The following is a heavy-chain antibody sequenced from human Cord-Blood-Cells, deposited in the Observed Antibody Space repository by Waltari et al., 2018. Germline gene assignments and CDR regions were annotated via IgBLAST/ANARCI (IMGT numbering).Heavy chain of an antibody. CDR1: GGSFSGYY. CDR3: ARAGYRDYSKIVDD. CDR2: INHSGSI. D-gene: IGHD4-4*01. V-gene: IGHV4-34*01. Sequence: QVKLQQWGAGLLKPSETLSLTCAGYGGSFSGYYWSWIRQPPGQGLEGIGEINHSGSINYNPSHKGRVTISVDTSKNQFSLRLSSVTAAGAAVYYCARAGYRDYSKIVDDWGQGTLVTVSS. J-gene: IGHJ4*02.